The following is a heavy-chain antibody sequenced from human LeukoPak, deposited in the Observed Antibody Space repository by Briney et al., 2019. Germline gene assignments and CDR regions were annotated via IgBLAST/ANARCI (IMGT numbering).Heavy chain of an antibody. J-gene: IGHJ4*02. CDR2: IYYSGST. D-gene: IGHD5-18*01. V-gene: IGHV4-59*12. CDR3: ARDGSGYSYGFTLNYFDY. Sequence: PSETLSLTCTVSGGSISSYYWSWIRQPPGKGLEWIGYIYYSGSTNYNPSLKSRISISVDTSKNQFSLKLSSVTAADTAVYYCARDGSGYSYGFTLNYFDYWGQGTLVTVSS. CDR1: GGSISSYY.